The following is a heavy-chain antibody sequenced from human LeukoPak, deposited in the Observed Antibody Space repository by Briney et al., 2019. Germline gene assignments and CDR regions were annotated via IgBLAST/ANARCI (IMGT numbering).Heavy chain of an antibody. Sequence: GRSVRLSWASSGLTFDVYGMDWVRPAPGKGLEWVSGISVNSRSIAYGASMSGRLTNPRDHATTSMYLQINRLRAEALALYHCEKGSSTGPILLEYWGQGTLATVSS. CDR2: ISVNSRSI. J-gene: IGHJ4*02. CDR3: EKGSSTGPILLEY. CDR1: GLTFDVYG. D-gene: IGHD6-6*01. V-gene: IGHV3-9*03.